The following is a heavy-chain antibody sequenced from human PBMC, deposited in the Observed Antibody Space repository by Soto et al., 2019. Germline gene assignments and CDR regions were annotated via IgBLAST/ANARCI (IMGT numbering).Heavy chain of an antibody. V-gene: IGHV4-61*01. Sequence: PSETLSLTCTVSGGSVSSGSYYWSWIRQPPGKGLEWIGYIYYSGSTNYNPSLKSRVTISVDTPKNQFSLKLSSVTAADTAVYYCARGHYDILTGYYSYLIDYWGQGTLVTVSS. D-gene: IGHD3-9*01. CDR1: GGSVSSGSYY. CDR3: ARGHYDILTGYYSYLIDY. CDR2: IYYSGST. J-gene: IGHJ4*02.